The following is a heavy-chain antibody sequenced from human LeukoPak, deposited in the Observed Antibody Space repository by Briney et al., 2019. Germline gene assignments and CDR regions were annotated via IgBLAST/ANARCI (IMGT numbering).Heavy chain of an antibody. D-gene: IGHD3-9*01. Sequence: GGSLRLSCAASGFTFSNYNMNWVRQAPGKGLEWVSFISIRGTTIHYAHSVKGRFTLSRDKATNSLYIQMNSLRGEDTAMYYCTRDLTGWEYWGQGTLVSVSS. CDR1: GFTFSNYN. V-gene: IGHV3-48*01. CDR3: TRDLTGWEY. J-gene: IGHJ4*02. CDR2: ISIRGTTI.